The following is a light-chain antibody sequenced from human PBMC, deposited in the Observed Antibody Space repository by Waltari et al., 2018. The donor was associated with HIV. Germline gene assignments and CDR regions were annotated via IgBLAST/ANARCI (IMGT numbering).Light chain of an antibody. CDR3: AAWDDSLNGWV. V-gene: IGLV1-44*01. Sequence: QSVLTQPPSASGTPGQRVTIPCSGSSPNIGSNTANRYHQLPGTAPKLLIDSNNQWPSGVPDRFSGSKSGTSASLAISGLQSEDEADYYCAAWDDSLNGWVFGGGTKLTVL. CDR1: SPNIGSNT. J-gene: IGLJ3*02. CDR2: SNN.